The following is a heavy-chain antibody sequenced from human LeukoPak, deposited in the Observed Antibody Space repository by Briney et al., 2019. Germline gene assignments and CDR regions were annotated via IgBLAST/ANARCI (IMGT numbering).Heavy chain of an antibody. Sequence: GGSLRLSCAASGFTVSSNYVSWVRQAPGKGLEWVSVIYSGGSTYYADSVKGRFTISRDNSKNTLYLQMNSLRAEDTAVYYCARLYSSSWRTPMDVWGQGTTVTVSS. D-gene: IGHD6-13*01. CDR3: ARLYSSSWRTPMDV. CDR2: IYSGGST. CDR1: GFTVSSNY. J-gene: IGHJ6*02. V-gene: IGHV3-66*01.